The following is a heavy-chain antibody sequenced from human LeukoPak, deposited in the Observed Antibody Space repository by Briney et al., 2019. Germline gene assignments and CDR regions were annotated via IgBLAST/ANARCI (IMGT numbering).Heavy chain of an antibody. J-gene: IGHJ4*02. CDR2: ISGSGGST. CDR3: AKAYSGNSVVSFDY. V-gene: IGHV3-23*01. Sequence: PGGSLRLSCAASGLSFNNYGMSWVRQAPGKGLEWVSGISGSGGSTYYADSVKGRFTISRDNSKNTLYLHMNSLRAEDTAVYSCAKAYSGNSVVSFDYWGQGTLVTVSS. D-gene: IGHD4-23*01. CDR1: GLSFNNYG.